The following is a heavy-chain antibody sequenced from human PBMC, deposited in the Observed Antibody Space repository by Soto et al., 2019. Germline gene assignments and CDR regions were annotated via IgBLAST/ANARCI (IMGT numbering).Heavy chain of an antibody. CDR2: INHSGST. D-gene: IGHD2-2*01. V-gene: IGHV4-34*01. CDR3: ARGAKGYCSSTSCAGRGFDY. Sequence: SETLSLTCAVYGGSFSGYYWSWIRQPPGKGLEWIGEINHSGSTNYNPSLKSRVTISVDTSKNQFSLKLSSVTAADTAVYYCARGAKGYCSSTSCAGRGFDYWGQGTLVTVSS. J-gene: IGHJ4*02. CDR1: GGSFSGYY.